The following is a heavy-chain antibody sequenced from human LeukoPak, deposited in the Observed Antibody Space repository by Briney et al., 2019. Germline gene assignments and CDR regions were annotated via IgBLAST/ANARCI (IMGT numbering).Heavy chain of an antibody. CDR1: GGSISSYY. CDR3: ARVRGEGSGAFDI. Sequence: SETLSLTCTVSGGSISSYYCSWIRQPAGKGRGWIGRIYTSGSTNYNPSLKSRVTMSVDTSKNQFSLKLSSVTAADTAVYYCARVRGEGSGAFDIWGQGTMVTVSS. V-gene: IGHV4-4*07. D-gene: IGHD3-10*01. CDR2: IYTSGST. J-gene: IGHJ3*02.